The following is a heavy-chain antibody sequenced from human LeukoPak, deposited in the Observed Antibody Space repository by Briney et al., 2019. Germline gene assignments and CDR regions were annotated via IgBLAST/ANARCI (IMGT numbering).Heavy chain of an antibody. CDR2: INSDGSST. D-gene: IGHD3-10*01. CDR1: GFTFSGYW. J-gene: IGHJ4*02. CDR3: ASRAWFGELYIDY. V-gene: IGHV3-74*01. Sequence: GGSLRLSCAASGFTFSGYWMHWVRQAPGKGLVWVSRINSDGSSTSYADSVKGRFTISRDNAKNTLYLQMNSLRAEDTAVYYCASRAWFGELYIDYWGQGTLVTVSS.